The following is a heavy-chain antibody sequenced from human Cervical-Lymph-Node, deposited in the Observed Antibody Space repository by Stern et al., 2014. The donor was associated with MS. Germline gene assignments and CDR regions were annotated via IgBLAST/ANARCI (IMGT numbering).Heavy chain of an antibody. Sequence: VQLVQSGGGAVQPGRSLRLSCATSGFTFSGYGMYWVRQAPGKGLEWVAISWSDGTKEDYADSVKGRFTISRDSSKNTLYLQMTSLRAEDTAVYYCARDDRTSWYGGMPHWGQGTLVTVSS. CDR2: SWSDGTKE. J-gene: IGHJ4*02. V-gene: IGHV3-33*01. D-gene: IGHD6-13*01. CDR1: GFTFSGYG. CDR3: ARDDRTSWYGGMPH.